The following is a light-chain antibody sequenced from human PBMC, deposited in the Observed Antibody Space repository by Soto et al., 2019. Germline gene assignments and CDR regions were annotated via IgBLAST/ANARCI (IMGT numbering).Light chain of an antibody. CDR1: QSLSTW. V-gene: IGKV1-5*01. CDR2: DAS. J-gene: IGKJ2*03. CDR3: QQYKSFPYS. Sequence: DIQMTQSPSTLSASVGNRVTITCRASQSLSTWLAWYQQEPGKAPKLLIYDASSLESGVPTRFRGSGSGTDFTLTISGLQPDDFATYYCQQYKSFPYSFGQGTKVEIK.